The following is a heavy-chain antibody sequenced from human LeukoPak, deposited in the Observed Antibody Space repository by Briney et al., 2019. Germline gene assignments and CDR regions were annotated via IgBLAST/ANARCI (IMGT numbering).Heavy chain of an antibody. J-gene: IGHJ6*03. Sequence: ASVTVSCKASGYTFTGYYMHWVRQAPGQGLEWMGWINPNSGGTNYAQKFQGRVTMTRDTSISTAYMELSRLRSDDTAVYYCARATGYYYYMDVWGKGTTVTISS. CDR2: INPNSGGT. CDR3: ARATGYYYYMDV. V-gene: IGHV1-2*02. CDR1: GYTFTGYY.